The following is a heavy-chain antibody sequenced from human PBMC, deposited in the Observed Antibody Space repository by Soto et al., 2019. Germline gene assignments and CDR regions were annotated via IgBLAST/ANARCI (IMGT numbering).Heavy chain of an antibody. V-gene: IGHV4-31*03. D-gene: IGHD1-26*01. Sequence: QVQLQESGPGLVKPSQNLSLTCTVSGGSISSGGYYWSWVRQHPGKGLEWIGYIYYRGRTYYNPTLKGRVTLSVDTDKNQLALNLSSVTATDTAVYYCARAMGGLQVDYGGQGTLVTVSS. CDR3: ARAMGGLQVDY. J-gene: IGHJ4*02. CDR1: GGSISSGGYY. CDR2: IYYRGRT.